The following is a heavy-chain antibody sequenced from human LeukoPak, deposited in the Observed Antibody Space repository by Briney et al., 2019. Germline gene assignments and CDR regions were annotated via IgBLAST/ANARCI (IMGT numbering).Heavy chain of an antibody. Sequence: PGGSLRLSCAASGFTFSSYAMSWLRQAPGKVLQWVSAISRSGGSTYYADSVKGRFTISRDNSKNTLYLQMNSLRAEDTAVYYCAKGERRVDTATLFDYWAQGTLVTVSS. CDR2: ISRSGGST. CDR1: GFTFSSYA. CDR3: AKGERRVDTATLFDY. V-gene: IGHV3-23*01. D-gene: IGHD5-18*01. J-gene: IGHJ4*02.